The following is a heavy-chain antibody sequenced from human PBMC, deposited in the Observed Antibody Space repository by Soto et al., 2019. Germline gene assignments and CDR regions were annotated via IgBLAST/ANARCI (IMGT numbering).Heavy chain of an antibody. CDR3: AGNRVLLIVYSIQDYYGMDV. CDR2: IKQDGSEK. D-gene: IGHD2-8*01. Sequence: GGSLRLSCAGSGFTFSDYWMSWVRQAPGKGLEWVATIKQDGSEKYYVDSVEGRFTISRDNAKNSLYLQMNSLRAEDSALYYCAGNRVLLIVYSIQDYYGMDVWGQGTTVTVSS. V-gene: IGHV3-7*01. J-gene: IGHJ6*02. CDR1: GFTFSDYW.